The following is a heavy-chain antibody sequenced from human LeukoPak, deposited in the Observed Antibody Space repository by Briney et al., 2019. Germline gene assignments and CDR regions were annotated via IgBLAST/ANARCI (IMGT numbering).Heavy chain of an antibody. V-gene: IGHV3-48*03. CDR3: ATFVAVALDY. CDR1: SSYY. CDR2: ISGSGSTK. Sequence: SSYYWGWVRQAPGKGLEWISYISGSGSTKYYADSVKGRFTISRDNAKNSLYLQMNSLRVEDTAVYYCATFVAVALDYWGRGTLVTVSS. J-gene: IGHJ4*01. D-gene: IGHD6-19*01.